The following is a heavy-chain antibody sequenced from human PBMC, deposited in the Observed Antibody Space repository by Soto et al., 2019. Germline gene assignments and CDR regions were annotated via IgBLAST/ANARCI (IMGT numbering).Heavy chain of an antibody. Sequence: SETLSLTCTVSGGSISSSGYNWSWIRQHPGKGLEWIGYIYYSGSTYYNPSLKSRVTISVDTSQNQFSLKLSSVTAADTAVYFSARYGSGRYYTTTLDYWGQGTLVTVSS. CDR3: ARYGSGRYYTTTLDY. CDR1: GGSISSSGYN. CDR2: IYYSGST. D-gene: IGHD3-10*01. V-gene: IGHV4-31*03. J-gene: IGHJ4*02.